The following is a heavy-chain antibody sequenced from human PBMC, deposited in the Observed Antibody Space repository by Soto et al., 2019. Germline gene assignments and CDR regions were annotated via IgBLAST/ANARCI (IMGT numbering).Heavy chain of an antibody. J-gene: IGHJ4*02. D-gene: IGHD3-9*01. CDR1: RGSMNNAGNS. CDR3: ARPRYSDWCFDL. CDR2: SYHSGSS. Sequence: SPSLTRAVSRGSMNNAGNSWDCVRQSPGKGLAWVGYSYHSGSSYYNPSLQSRVTISVHRSKAQFYLTLTSVTAEGTVVYFCARPRYSDWCFDLWRLGTPVTVS. V-gene: IGHV4-30-2*06.